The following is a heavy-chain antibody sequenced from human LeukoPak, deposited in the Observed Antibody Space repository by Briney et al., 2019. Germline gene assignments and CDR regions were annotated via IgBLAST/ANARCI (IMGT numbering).Heavy chain of an antibody. CDR3: ARRAVVGSPARADNWFDP. J-gene: IGHJ5*02. CDR2: LFSSGST. Sequence: SETLSLTCTVSGASISTYNWNWIRQPPGKGLEWLGCLFSSGSTNYNPSLKSRVTISVDTSRNQFSLKLSSVTAADTAVYYCARRAVVGSPARADNWFDPWGQGTLVTVSS. CDR1: GASISTYN. D-gene: IGHD2-2*01. V-gene: IGHV4-59*08.